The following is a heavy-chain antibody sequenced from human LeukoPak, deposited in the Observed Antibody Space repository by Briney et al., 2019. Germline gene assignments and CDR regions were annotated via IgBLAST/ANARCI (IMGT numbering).Heavy chain of an antibody. V-gene: IGHV1-8*03. CDR2: MNPNSGNT. Sequence: VASVKVSCKASGYTFTSYDINWVRQATGQGLEWMGWMNPNSGNTGYAQKFQGRVTITRNTSISTAYMELSSLRSEDTAVYYCARAGSSSNYYYYYMDVWGKGTTVTVSS. CDR1: GYTFTSYD. CDR3: ARAGSSSNYYYYYMDV. J-gene: IGHJ6*03. D-gene: IGHD6-6*01.